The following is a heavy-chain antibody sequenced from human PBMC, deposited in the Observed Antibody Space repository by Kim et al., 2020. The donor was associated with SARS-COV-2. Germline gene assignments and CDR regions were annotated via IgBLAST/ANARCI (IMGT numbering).Heavy chain of an antibody. Sequence: GGSLRLSCAASGFTFSDYYMSWIRQAPGKGLEWVSYISSSSSYTNYADSVKGRFTISRDNAKNSLYLQMNSLRAEDTAVYYCARLAEYISDAFDIWGQGTMVTVSS. J-gene: IGHJ3*02. D-gene: IGHD3-16*01. CDR2: ISSSSSYT. CDR3: ARLAEYISDAFDI. V-gene: IGHV3-11*03. CDR1: GFTFSDYY.